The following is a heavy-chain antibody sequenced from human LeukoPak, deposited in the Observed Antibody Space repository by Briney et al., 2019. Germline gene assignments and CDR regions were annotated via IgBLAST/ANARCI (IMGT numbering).Heavy chain of an antibody. D-gene: IGHD3-22*01. CDR3: ARELNYDSSGYYFDY. CDR2: INPNSGGT. J-gene: IGHJ4*02. V-gene: IGHV1-2*02. CDR1: GYTFTGYY. Sequence: ASVTVSCKASGYTFTGYYIHWVRQAPGQGLEWMGWINPNSGGTNYAQKFQGRVSMTRDTSISTAYMELSRLRSDDTAVYYCARELNYDSSGYYFDYWGQGTLVTVSS.